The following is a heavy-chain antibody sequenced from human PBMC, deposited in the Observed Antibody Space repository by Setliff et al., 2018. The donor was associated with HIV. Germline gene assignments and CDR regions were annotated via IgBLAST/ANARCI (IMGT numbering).Heavy chain of an antibody. CDR1: GGSISSYY. J-gene: IGHJ6*02. Sequence: PSETLSLTCTVSGGSISSYYWSWIRQAPGKGLEWIGTMYFSGNARISPFFKSRVTISVDTSKNQLSLNLTSVTAADTAVYYCARVETTVRGATYAMDVWGQGTTVTVSS. V-gene: IGHV4-59*01. CDR3: ARVETTVRGATYAMDV. CDR2: MYFSGNA. D-gene: IGHD3-10*01.